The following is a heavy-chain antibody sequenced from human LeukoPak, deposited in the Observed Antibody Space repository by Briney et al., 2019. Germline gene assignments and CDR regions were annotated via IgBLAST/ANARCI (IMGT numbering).Heavy chain of an antibody. Sequence: GGSLRLSCAASGFTFDDYGMSWVRQAPGKGLEWVSGINWNGGSTGYADSVKGRFTISRDNAKNSLYLQMNSLRAEDTAVYYCARDSGGYDFWSGYIYYFDYWGQGTLVTVSS. D-gene: IGHD3-3*01. J-gene: IGHJ4*02. CDR2: INWNGGST. V-gene: IGHV3-20*04. CDR3: ARDSGGYDFWSGYIYYFDY. CDR1: GFTFDDYG.